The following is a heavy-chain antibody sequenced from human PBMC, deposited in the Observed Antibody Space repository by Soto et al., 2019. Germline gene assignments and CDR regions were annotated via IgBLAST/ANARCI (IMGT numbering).Heavy chain of an antibody. CDR2: IYSGGST. J-gene: IGHJ6*02. D-gene: IGHD3-9*01. CDR3: ARDPPYDILTDGHYYGMDV. Sequence: EVQLVESGGGLIQPGGSLRLSCAASGFTVSSNYMSWVRQAPGKGLEWVSVIYSGGSTYYADSVMGRFTISRDNSKNTLYLQMNSLRAEDTAVYYCARDPPYDILTDGHYYGMDVWGQGTTVTVSS. V-gene: IGHV3-53*01. CDR1: GFTVSSNY.